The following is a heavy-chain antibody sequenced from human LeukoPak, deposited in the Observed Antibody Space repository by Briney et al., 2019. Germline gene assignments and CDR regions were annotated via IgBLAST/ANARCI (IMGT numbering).Heavy chain of an antibody. V-gene: IGHV4-38-2*01. CDR3: ARHPSYGGYYYYMDV. D-gene: IGHD4-23*01. J-gene: IGHJ6*03. CDR2: FYHSGST. Sequence: PSETLSLTCAASGYSIDSGSYWGWIRQPPGKGLEWIGSFYHSGSTYYNPSLKSRVATSVDTSKTQVSLKLRSVTAADTAVYYCARHPSYGGYYYYMDVWGQGTLVTVSS. CDR1: GYSIDSGSY.